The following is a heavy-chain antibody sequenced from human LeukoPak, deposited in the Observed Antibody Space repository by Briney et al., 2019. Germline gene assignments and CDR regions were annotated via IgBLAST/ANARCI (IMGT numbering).Heavy chain of an antibody. CDR1: GFTFSSYE. CDR2: ISSSSSTI. Sequence: PGGSLRLSCAASGFTFSSYEMNWLRQARGKGLEWVSYISSSSSTIYYADSEKGRFTISRDNAKNSLYLQMNSLRAEDTAVYYCATKAVVGPCFDHWGQGTLVTVSS. D-gene: IGHD6-19*01. J-gene: IGHJ5*02. V-gene: IGHV3-48*03. CDR3: ATKAVVGPCFDH.